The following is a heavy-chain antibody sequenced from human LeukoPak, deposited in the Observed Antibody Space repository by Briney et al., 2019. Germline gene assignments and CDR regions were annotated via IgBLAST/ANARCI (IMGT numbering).Heavy chain of an antibody. J-gene: IGHJ6*03. D-gene: IGHD6-6*01. Sequence: PGGSLRLSCAASGFTYSSYSMNWVRQAPGKGLEWVSHISSSSSTIYYADSVKGRFTISRDNAKNSLYLQMNSLRAEDTAVYYCARDRQLVANYYYYYMDVWGKGTTVTVSS. CDR3: ARDRQLVANYYYYYMDV. CDR2: ISSSSSTI. V-gene: IGHV3-48*01. CDR1: GFTYSSYS.